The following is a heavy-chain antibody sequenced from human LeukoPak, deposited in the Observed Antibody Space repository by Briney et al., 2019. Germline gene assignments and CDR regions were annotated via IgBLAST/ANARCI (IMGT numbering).Heavy chain of an antibody. V-gene: IGHV1-8*01. CDR2: MNPNSGNT. Sequence: ASVKVSCKASGYTFTSYDINWVRQATGQGLEWMGWMNPNSGNTGYAQKFQGRVTMTRNTSISTAYMELSSLGSEDTAVYYCAIRTTGTSNWFDPWGQGTLVTVSS. J-gene: IGHJ5*02. CDR1: GYTFTSYD. D-gene: IGHD1-1*01. CDR3: AIRTTGTSNWFDP.